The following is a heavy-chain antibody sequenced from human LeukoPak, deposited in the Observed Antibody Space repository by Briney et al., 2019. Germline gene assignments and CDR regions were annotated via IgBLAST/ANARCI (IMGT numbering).Heavy chain of an antibody. V-gene: IGHV3-30*18. Sequence: GGSLRLSCAASGFTFSIYGTHWVRQAPGKGLEWVAVIANDGKTTYYADSVKGRFTISRDNSKNTLYLQMNSLRAEDTAVYYCAKGGYDILTGSFDYWGQGTLVTVSS. J-gene: IGHJ4*02. CDR2: IANDGKTT. CDR3: AKGGYDILTGSFDY. CDR1: GFTFSIYG. D-gene: IGHD3-9*01.